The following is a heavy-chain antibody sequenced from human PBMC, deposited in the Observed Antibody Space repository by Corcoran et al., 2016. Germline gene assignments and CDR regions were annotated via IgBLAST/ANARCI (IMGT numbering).Heavy chain of an antibody. CDR1: GGSFSGYY. D-gene: IGHD2-21*02. CDR3: ARGGRFGVVVTAIYFDY. CDR2: INHSGST. V-gene: IGHV4-34*01. Sequence: QVPLQQWGAGLLKPSETLSLTCAVYGGSFSGYYRSWIRQPPGKGLEWIGEINHSGSTNYNPSLKSRVTISVDTSKNQFSLKLSSVTAADTAVYYCARGGRFGVVVTAIYFDYWGQGTLVTVSS. J-gene: IGHJ4*02.